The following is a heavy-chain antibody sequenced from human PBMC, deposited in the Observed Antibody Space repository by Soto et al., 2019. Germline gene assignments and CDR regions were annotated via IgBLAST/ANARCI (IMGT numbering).Heavy chain of an antibody. CDR2: TYYSGST. V-gene: IGHV4-39*01. J-gene: IGHJ5*02. CDR3: ARVSATLTYRFDP. Sequence: SETLSLTCTVSCGSISSSSYYWGWIRQPPGKGLEWIGSTYYSGSTYYNPSLKSRVTISVDTSKNQFSLKLSSVTAADTAVYYCARVSATLTYRFDPWGQGTRVTVSS. D-gene: IGHD4-17*01. CDR1: CGSISSSSYY.